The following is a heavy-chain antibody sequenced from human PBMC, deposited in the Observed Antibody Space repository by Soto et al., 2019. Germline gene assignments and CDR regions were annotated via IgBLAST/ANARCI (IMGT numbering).Heavy chain of an antibody. J-gene: IGHJ2*01. CDR2: IYHSRST. CDR3: VRKDYSDWFFDL. Sequence: QVQLQESGPGLVKPSGTLSLTCAVSGASISSSHWWSWVRQPPGKGLEWIGEIYHSRSTYYNASLKSRVAISLDKSKNQFSLKLRSVTAADTAVYYCVRKDYSDWFFDLWGRGTLVTVSS. V-gene: IGHV4-4*02. D-gene: IGHD4-4*01. CDR1: GASISSSHW.